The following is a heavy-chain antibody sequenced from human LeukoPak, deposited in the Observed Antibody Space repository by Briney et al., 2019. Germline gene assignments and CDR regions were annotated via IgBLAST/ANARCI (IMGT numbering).Heavy chain of an antibody. Sequence: SETLSLTCAVYGGSFSGYYWSWIRQPPRKGLEWIGEISHSGSTNYNPSLKSRVTISVDTSKNQFSLKLSSVTAADTAVYYCAVTFIAAAGDDAFDIWGQGTMVTVSS. CDR2: ISHSGST. V-gene: IGHV4-34*01. D-gene: IGHD6-13*01. CDR1: GGSFSGYY. CDR3: AVTFIAAAGDDAFDI. J-gene: IGHJ3*02.